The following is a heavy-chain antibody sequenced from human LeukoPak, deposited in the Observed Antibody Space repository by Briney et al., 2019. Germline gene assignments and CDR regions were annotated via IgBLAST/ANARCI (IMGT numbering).Heavy chain of an antibody. CDR1: GGTFSSHA. Sequence: SVNVSCTASGGTFSSHAISWVRQAPGQGLEWMGGIIPIFGTANYAQKFQGRVTITADESTSTAYMELSSLRSEDTAVYYCARDGLAEGIVVLNWFDPWGQGTLVTVSS. CDR2: IIPIFGTA. CDR3: ARDGLAEGIVVLNWFDP. V-gene: IGHV1-69*01. J-gene: IGHJ5*02. D-gene: IGHD2-2*01.